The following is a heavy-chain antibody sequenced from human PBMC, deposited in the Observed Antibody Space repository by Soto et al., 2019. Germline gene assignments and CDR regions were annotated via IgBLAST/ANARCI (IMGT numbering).Heavy chain of an antibody. CDR2: IYWDDDK. V-gene: IGHV2-5*02. CDR3: AHRPYGYKYYFDY. D-gene: IGHD5-18*01. Sequence: QITLKESGPTLVKPTQTLTLTCTFSGFSLSTRGVGVGWFRQPPGRALEWLALIYWDDDKRYSPSLQNRLTITRYTSNTQVVLTMTNMDPVYTATYYCAHRPYGYKYYFDYWGQGTLVTVSS. J-gene: IGHJ4*02. CDR1: GFSLSTRGVG.